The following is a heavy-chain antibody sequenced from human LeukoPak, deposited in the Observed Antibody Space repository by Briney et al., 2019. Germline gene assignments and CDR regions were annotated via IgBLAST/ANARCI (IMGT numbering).Heavy chain of an antibody. Sequence: SETLSLTCAVSGGSISSSNWWSWVRQPPGKGLEWIGEIYHSGTANYNPSLKSRVTISVDTSKNQFSLKLSSVTAADTAVYYCARVIYYYYMDVWGKGTTVTVS. V-gene: IGHV4-4*02. J-gene: IGHJ6*03. CDR2: IYHSGTA. CDR3: ARVIYYYYMDV. CDR1: GGSISSSNW.